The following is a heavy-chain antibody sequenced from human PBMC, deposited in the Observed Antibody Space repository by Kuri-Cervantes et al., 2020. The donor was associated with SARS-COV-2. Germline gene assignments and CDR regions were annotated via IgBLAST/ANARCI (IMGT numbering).Heavy chain of an antibody. CDR1: GGSISSSSYY. V-gene: IGHV4-39*01. J-gene: IGHJ6*02. CDR2: IYYSGST. CDR3: ARLPSYYYYGMDV. Sequence: SETLSLTCTVSGGSISSSSYYWGWIRQPPGKGLEWIGSIYYSGSTYYNPSLKGRVTISVDTSKNQFSLKLSSVTAADTAVYYCARLPSYYYYGMDVWGQGTTVTVS.